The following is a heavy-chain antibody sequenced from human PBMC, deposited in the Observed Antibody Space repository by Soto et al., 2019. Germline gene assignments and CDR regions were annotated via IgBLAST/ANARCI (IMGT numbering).Heavy chain of an antibody. V-gene: IGHV4-30-2*03. CDR3: ARHPSDFWFDP. CDR1: DGALRSGGYA. D-gene: IGHD2-21*02. Sequence: SDTLSLTCAVIDGALRSGGYAWTWIRQPPGKGLEWIGHIYLTGITYYNPSLKSRVTVSVDTSKNQFSLTLSSVTAADTAVYYCARHPSDFWFDPWGQGTLVTSPQ. CDR2: IYLTGIT. J-gene: IGHJ5*02.